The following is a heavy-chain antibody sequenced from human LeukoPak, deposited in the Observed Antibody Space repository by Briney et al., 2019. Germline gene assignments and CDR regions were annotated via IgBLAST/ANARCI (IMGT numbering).Heavy chain of an antibody. J-gene: IGHJ4*02. CDR3: ARDSFWYSSSWYPDYFGY. Sequence: ASVKVSCKASGYTFTGYYMHWVRQAPGQGLEWMGWINPNSGGTNYAQKFQGRVTMTRDTSISTAYMELSRLRSDDTAVYYCARDSFWYSSSWYPDYFGYWGQGTLVTVRS. D-gene: IGHD6-13*01. CDR2: INPNSGGT. CDR1: GYTFTGYY. V-gene: IGHV1-2*02.